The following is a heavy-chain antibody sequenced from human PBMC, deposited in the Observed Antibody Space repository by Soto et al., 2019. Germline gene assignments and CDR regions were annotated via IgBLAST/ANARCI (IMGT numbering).Heavy chain of an antibody. CDR2: MNPGSGDT. D-gene: IGHD3-16*01. CDR1: GYSFTNND. J-gene: IGHJ5*02. CDR3: ARMETFGSLNWFDP. Sequence: GASVKVSCKASGYSFTNNDVSWVRQATGQGLEWMGWMNPGSGDTGYAQKFQGRVTMTRDISIATAYMELGSLRSDDTAIYYCARMETFGSLNWFDPWGQGTLGTVSS. V-gene: IGHV1-8*01.